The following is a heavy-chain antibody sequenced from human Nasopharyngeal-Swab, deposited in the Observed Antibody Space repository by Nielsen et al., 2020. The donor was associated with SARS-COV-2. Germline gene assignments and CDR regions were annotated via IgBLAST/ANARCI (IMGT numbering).Heavy chain of an antibody. CDR1: GFTFSSYA. V-gene: IGHV3-30*04. J-gene: IGHJ4*02. Sequence: GESLKISCAASGFTFSSYAMHWVRQAPGKGLEWVAVISYDGSNKYYADSVKGRFTISRDNSKNTLYLQMNSLGAEDTAVYYCARAPSSSWYSYDYWGQGTLVTVSS. CDR2: ISYDGSNK. CDR3: ARAPSSSWYSYDY. D-gene: IGHD6-13*01.